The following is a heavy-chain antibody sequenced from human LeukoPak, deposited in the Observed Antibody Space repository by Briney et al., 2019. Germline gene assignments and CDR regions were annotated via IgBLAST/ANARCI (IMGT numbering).Heavy chain of an antibody. Sequence: PSQTLSLTCTVSGGSISSGGYYWSWIRQPPGKGLEWIGYIYHSGSTYYNPSLKSRVTISVDRSKNQFSLKLSSVTAADTAVYYCASGPEITHKAYFGAWAFDIWGQGTMVTVSS. CDR3: ASGPEITHKAYFGAWAFDI. J-gene: IGHJ3*02. CDR1: GGSISSGGYY. V-gene: IGHV4-30-2*01. CDR2: IYHSGST. D-gene: IGHD3-10*01.